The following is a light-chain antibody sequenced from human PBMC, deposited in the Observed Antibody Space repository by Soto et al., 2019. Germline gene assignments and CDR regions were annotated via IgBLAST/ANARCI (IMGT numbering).Light chain of an antibody. CDR3: SSYTSISSTPLV. V-gene: IGLV2-14*01. CDR1: SSNVGGSNS. J-gene: IGLJ2*01. Sequence: QSALTQPASVSGSPGQSITISCTGTSSNVGGSNSVSWYQQHPGKAPKLMIYDVSNWPSGVSNRFSGSKSGNTASLTISGLQAEDEDDYYCSSYTSISSTPLVFGGGTKLTVL. CDR2: DVS.